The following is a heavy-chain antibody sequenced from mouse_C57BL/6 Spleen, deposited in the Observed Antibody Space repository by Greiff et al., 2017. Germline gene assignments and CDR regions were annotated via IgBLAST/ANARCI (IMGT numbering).Heavy chain of an antibody. CDR3: ALITTVVAGGYYAMDY. J-gene: IGHJ4*01. D-gene: IGHD1-1*01. CDR2: ISSGSSTI. V-gene: IGHV5-17*01. Sequence: EVMLVESGGGLVKPGGSLKLSCAASGFTFSDYGMHWVRQAPEKGLEWVAYISSGSSTIYYADTVKGRFTISRDNAKNTLFLQMTSLRSEDTAMYYCALITTVVAGGYYAMDYWGQGTSVTVSS. CDR1: GFTFSDYG.